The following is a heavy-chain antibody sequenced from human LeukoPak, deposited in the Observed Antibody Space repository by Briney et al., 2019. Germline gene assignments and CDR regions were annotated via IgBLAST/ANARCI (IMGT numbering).Heavy chain of an antibody. CDR3: ARSQDRRWFGRAPIRYFDY. V-gene: IGHV6-1*01. CDR1: GDSVSSNSAA. CDR2: TYYRSKWYN. Sequence: SQTLSLTCAISGDSVSSNSAAWNWIRQSPSRGLEWLGRTYYRSKWYNDYAVSVKSRITINPDTSKNQFSLQLNSVTPEDTAVYYCARSQDRRWFGRAPIRYFDYWGQGTLVTVSS. J-gene: IGHJ4*02. D-gene: IGHD3-10*01.